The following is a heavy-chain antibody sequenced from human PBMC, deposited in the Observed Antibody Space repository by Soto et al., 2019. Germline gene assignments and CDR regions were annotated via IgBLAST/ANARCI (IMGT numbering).Heavy chain of an antibody. D-gene: IGHD3-10*01. V-gene: IGHV5-51*01. CDR1: GYSFTTYW. Sequence: GESLKISCKGSGYSFTTYWIGWVRQMPGKGLEWMGIIYPGDSDTRYSPSFQGHVTISADKSINTAYLQWGSLKASDTAIYYCTRPDFYFPSGDWALWGQGTPVTVSS. J-gene: IGHJ4*02. CDR3: TRPDFYFPSGDWAL. CDR2: IYPGDSDT.